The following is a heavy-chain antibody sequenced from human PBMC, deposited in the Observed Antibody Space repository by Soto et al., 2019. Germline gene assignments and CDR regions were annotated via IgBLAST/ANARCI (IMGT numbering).Heavy chain of an antibody. V-gene: IGHV1-2*04. CDR1: GYTFTGYY. Sequence: SSVKVSCKASGYTFTGYYMHWVRQAPGQGLEWMGWINPNSGGTNYAQKFQGWVTMTRDTSISTAYMELSRLRSDDTAVYYCAREPGGSSGYYYYGMDVWGQGPTVTVSS. D-gene: IGHD2-15*01. CDR3: AREPGGSSGYYYYGMDV. J-gene: IGHJ6*02. CDR2: INPNSGGT.